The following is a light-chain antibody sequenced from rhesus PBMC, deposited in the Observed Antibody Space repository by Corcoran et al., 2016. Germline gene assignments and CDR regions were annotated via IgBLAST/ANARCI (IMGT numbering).Light chain of an antibody. CDR3: QQDYNIPYS. CDR1: QGIKRE. Sequence: DIQMTQSPSSLSASVGDRVTVTCRASQGIKRELNWYQQKPGKAPTLLFYAASSLQTGVSSRFSGSGSGTDFTLTIISLQPEDVATYYCQQDYNIPYSFGQGTKVEIK. V-gene: IGKV1-94*01. J-gene: IGKJ2*01. CDR2: AAS.